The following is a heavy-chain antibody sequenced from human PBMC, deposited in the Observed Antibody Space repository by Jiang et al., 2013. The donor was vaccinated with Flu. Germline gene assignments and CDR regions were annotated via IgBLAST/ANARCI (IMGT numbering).Heavy chain of an antibody. J-gene: IGHJ1*01. Sequence: LLKPSETLSLTCTVSGGSISSYYWSWIRQPAGKGLEWIGRIYTSGSTNYNPSLKSRVTMSVDTSKNQFSLKLSSVTAADTAVYYCARDDSSGYYHYFQHWGQGTLVTVSS. CDR2: IYTSGST. CDR1: GGSISSYY. D-gene: IGHD3-22*01. CDR3: ARDDSSGYYHYFQH. V-gene: IGHV4-4*07.